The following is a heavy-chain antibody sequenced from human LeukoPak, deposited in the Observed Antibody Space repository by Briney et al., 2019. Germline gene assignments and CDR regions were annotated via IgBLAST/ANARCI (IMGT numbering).Heavy chain of an antibody. CDR2: FYYSGST. CDR1: GGSITSSSYY. V-gene: IGHV4-39*01. CDR3: ARGRRDGYNLEYFDK. J-gene: IGHJ4*02. Sequence: SETLSLTCTVSGGSITSSSYYWGWIRQPPGKGLQWIGSFYYSGSTYYNPSLKSRVTIYVDTSKNQFSLKLSSVSAADTAVYYCARGRRDGYNLEYFDKWGQGTLVTVSS. D-gene: IGHD5-24*01.